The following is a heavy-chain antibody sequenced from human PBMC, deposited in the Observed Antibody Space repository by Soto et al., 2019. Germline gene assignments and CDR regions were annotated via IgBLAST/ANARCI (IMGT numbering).Heavy chain of an antibody. J-gene: IGHJ5*02. CDR1: GGSISSYY. Sequence: SETLSLTCTVSGGSISSYYWSWIRQPPGKGLEWIGYIYYSGSTNYNPSLKSRVTISVDTSKNQFSLKLSSVTAADTAVYYCARLAKYKWNDADHGWFDPWGQGTLVTVSS. CDR3: ARLAKYKWNDADHGWFDP. CDR2: IYYSGST. D-gene: IGHD1-1*01. V-gene: IGHV4-59*08.